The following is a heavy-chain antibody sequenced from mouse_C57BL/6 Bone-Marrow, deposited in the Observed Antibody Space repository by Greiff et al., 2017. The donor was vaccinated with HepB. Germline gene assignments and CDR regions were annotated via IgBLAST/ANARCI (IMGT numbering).Heavy chain of an antibody. D-gene: IGHD1-1*01. Sequence: QVQLKESGPGLVQPSQSLSITCTVSGFSLTSYGVHWVRQSPGKGLEWLGVIWSGGSTDYNAAFISRLSISKDNSKSQVFFKMSSLQADDTAIYYCARGGILLPMDYWGQGTSVTVSS. V-gene: IGHV2-2*01. J-gene: IGHJ4*01. CDR3: ARGGILLPMDY. CDR1: GFSLTSYG. CDR2: IWSGGST.